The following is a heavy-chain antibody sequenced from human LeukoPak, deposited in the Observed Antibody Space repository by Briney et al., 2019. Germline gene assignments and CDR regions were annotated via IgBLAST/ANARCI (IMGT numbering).Heavy chain of an antibody. J-gene: IGHJ4*02. D-gene: IGHD4-23*01. CDR3: ARAVHGSYSYWNFDC. CDR2: IYYNGNT. CDR1: GGSISSGDYY. V-gene: IGHV4-30-4*01. Sequence: SETLSLTCTVSGGSISSGDYYWSWIRQPPGKGLEWIGYIYYNGNTYYNPSLKSRVTISVDTSKNHFSLELSSVTAADTAVYYCARAVHGSYSYWNFDCWGQGTLVTVSS.